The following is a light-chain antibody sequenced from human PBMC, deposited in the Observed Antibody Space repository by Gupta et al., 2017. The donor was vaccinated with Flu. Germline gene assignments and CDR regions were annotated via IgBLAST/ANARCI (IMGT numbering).Light chain of an antibody. CDR3: YSYGATYL. CDR1: TSDIGTYHY. J-gene: IGLJ2*01. V-gene: IGLV2-11*01. Sequence: QSALTQPRSVSGSPGQSVAISCHGTTSDIGTYHYVSWYQQHPGKAPKLMIYDVSKRPSGVPDGFSGSKSGTTASLTISGLEAEDESYYYCYSYGATYLFGGGTKLTVL. CDR2: DVS.